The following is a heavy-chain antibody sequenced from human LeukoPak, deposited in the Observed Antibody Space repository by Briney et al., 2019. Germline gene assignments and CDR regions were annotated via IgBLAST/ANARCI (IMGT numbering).Heavy chain of an antibody. Sequence: PGGSLRLSCTASGFTFGDYAMTWVRQAPGKGLEWVGFIASETHGGPAEYAASLKGRFTISRDDSKSIAYLQMNSLKTEDTAVYYCTRDQTPYYWGQGTLVTVSS. CDR2: IASETHGGPA. V-gene: IGHV3-49*04. CDR3: TRDQTPYY. CDR1: GFTFGDYA. J-gene: IGHJ4*02.